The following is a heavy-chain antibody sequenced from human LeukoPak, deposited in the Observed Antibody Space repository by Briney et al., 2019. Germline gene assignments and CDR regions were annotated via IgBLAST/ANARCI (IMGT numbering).Heavy chain of an antibody. CDR2: IKQDGSEE. D-gene: IGHD6-13*01. J-gene: IGHJ3*02. CDR3: AKVGGSSSWYRAFDI. Sequence: GGSLRLSCAASGFTFSSYWMSWVRQALGKGLEWVANIKQDGSEEYYVDSVKGRFTISRDNAKNSLYLQMNSLRAEDTAVYYCAKVGGSSSWYRAFDIWGQGTMVTVSS. CDR1: GFTFSSYW. V-gene: IGHV3-7*01.